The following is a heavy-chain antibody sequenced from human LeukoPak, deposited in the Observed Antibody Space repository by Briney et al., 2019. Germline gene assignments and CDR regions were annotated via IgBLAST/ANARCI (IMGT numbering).Heavy chain of an antibody. J-gene: IGHJ6*03. D-gene: IGHD6-13*01. CDR2: ISSSGSTI. Sequence: GGSLRLSCAASGFTFSSYEMNWVRQAPGKGLEWVSYISSSGSTIYYADSVKGRFTISRDNAKNSLYPQMNSLRAEDMALYYCAKEPVRGIAAAGTGYMDVWGKGTTVTVSS. CDR3: AKEPVRGIAAAGTGYMDV. V-gene: IGHV3-48*03. CDR1: GFTFSSYE.